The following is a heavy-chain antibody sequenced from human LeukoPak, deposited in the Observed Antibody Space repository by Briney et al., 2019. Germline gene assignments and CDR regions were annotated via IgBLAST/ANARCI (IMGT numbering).Heavy chain of an antibody. CDR1: GGSISSGGYY. CDR2: IYHSGST. V-gene: IGHV4-30-2*01. D-gene: IGHD2-2*01. J-gene: IGHJ4*02. CDR3: ASSIYCSSTSCWDY. Sequence: PSQTLSLTCTVSGGSISSGGYYWSWIRQPPGKGLEWIGYIYHSGSTYYNPSLKSRVTISVDRSKNQFSLKLSSVTAADTAVYYCASSIYCSSTSCWDYWGQGTLVTVSS.